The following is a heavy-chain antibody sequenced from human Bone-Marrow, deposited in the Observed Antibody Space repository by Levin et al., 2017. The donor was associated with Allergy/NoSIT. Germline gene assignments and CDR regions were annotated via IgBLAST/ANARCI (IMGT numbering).Heavy chain of an antibody. V-gene: IGHV1-69*04. J-gene: IGHJ4*02. CDR1: GGAFNSYA. CDR3: ARTFTSGGTLED. D-gene: IGHD1-26*01. Sequence: GGSLRLSCKASGGAFNSYALNWVRQAPGQGLEWMGRILPMIGMTHYAQKFQGRLTITADKSTTTTYMDLSSLRSEDTAVYYCARTFTSGGTLEDWGLGTLVTVSS. CDR2: ILPMIGMT.